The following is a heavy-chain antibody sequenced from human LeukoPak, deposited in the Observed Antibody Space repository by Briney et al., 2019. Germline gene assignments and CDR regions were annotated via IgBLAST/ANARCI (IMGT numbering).Heavy chain of an antibody. V-gene: IGHV3-15*01. D-gene: IGHD3-16*02. CDR2: IKTKTDGETT. CDR1: GFTFSNAW. Sequence: GGSLRLSCAASGFTFSNAWMSWVRQAPGQGLEWVARIKTKTDGETTDYAAPVKGRFTISRDDSKNTLYLQMNSLKTEDTAVYYCTTDYYDYVWGSYRPDYWGQGTLVTVSS. J-gene: IGHJ4*02. CDR3: TTDYYDYVWGSYRPDY.